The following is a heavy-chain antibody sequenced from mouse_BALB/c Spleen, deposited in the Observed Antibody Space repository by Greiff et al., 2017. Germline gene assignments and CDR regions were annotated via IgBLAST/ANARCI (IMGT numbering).Heavy chain of an antibody. Sequence: DVKLVESGGDLVKPGGSLKLSCAASGFTFSSYGMSWFRQTPDKRLEWVATISSGGSYTYYPDSVKGRFTISRDNAKNTLYLQMSSLKSEDTAMYYCTTAFAYWGQGTLVTVSA. CDR2: ISSGGSYT. CDR3: TTAFAY. CDR1: GFTFSSYG. D-gene: IGHD1-2*01. J-gene: IGHJ3*01. V-gene: IGHV5-6*02.